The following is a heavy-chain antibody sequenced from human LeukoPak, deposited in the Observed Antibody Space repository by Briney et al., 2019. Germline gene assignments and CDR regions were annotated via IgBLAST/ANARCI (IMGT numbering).Heavy chain of an antibody. J-gene: IGHJ5*02. D-gene: IGHD6-19*01. Sequence: ASVKVSCKASGYTFTGYYMHWVRQAPGQGLEWMGWINPNSGGTNYAQKFQGRVTMTRDTSISTAYMELSRLRSDDTAVYYCARDRAVAGKRHQNWFDPWGQGTLVTVSP. V-gene: IGHV1-2*02. CDR3: ARDRAVAGKRHQNWFDP. CDR2: INPNSGGT. CDR1: GYTFTGYY.